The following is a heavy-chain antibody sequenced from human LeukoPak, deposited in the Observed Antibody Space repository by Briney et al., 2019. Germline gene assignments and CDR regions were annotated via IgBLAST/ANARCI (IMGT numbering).Heavy chain of an antibody. CDR3: ARAPATNEWRCMDY. Sequence: GGSLRLSCAASGFTFSSYAMSWVRQAPGKGLECVANIKQDGSEKRYVDPVKGRFTISRDNAKNSLYLQMNSLRAEDTAVYYCARAPATNEWRCMDYWGQGTLVTVSS. CDR1: GFTFSSYA. V-gene: IGHV3-7*01. CDR2: IKQDGSEK. D-gene: IGHD2-8*02. J-gene: IGHJ4*02.